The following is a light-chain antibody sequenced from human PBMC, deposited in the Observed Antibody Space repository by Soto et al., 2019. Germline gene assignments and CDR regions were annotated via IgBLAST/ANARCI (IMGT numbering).Light chain of an antibody. CDR2: NNN. CDR3: AAWDDSLNAFG. Sequence: QSVLTQPASASGTPGQKVTISCSGSSSNIGPNAVNWYQQLQGTAPKRLFYNNNQRPSGVSDRFSGSKSGTSASLAISGLQYDDDADDHCAAWDDSLNAFGFGTGTKLTVL. CDR1: SSNIGPNA. V-gene: IGLV1-44*01. J-gene: IGLJ1*01.